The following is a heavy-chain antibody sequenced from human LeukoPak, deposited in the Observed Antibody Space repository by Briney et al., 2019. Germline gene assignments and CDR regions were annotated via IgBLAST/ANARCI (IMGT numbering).Heavy chain of an antibody. CDR3: ARGEAIYDILTGYYPDPFDY. CDR2: IIPIFGTA. V-gene: IGHV1-69*01. D-gene: IGHD3-9*01. CDR1: GGTFSSYA. Sequence: SVKVSCKASGGTFSSYAISWVRQAPGQGLEWMGGIIPIFGTANYAQKFQGRVTIIADESTSTAYMELSSLRSEDTAVYYCARGEAIYDILTGYYPDPFDYWGQGTLVTVSS. J-gene: IGHJ4*02.